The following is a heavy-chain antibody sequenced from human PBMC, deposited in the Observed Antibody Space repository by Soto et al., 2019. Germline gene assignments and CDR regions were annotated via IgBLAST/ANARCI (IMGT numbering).Heavy chain of an antibody. CDR3: ARDLIVDGPDNYAMDV. J-gene: IGHJ6*02. CDR1: GYSLRGNY. Sequence: VASVKVSCKASGYSLRGNYIHWVRQTPGQGLEWMGWINPNSSGTVCAQKFQGRVTMTRDTSLTTVYMQLNRLTSDDSAVYYCARDLIVDGPDNYAMDVWGQGTTVTVSS. CDR2: INPNSSGT. V-gene: IGHV1-2*02. D-gene: IGHD3-22*01.